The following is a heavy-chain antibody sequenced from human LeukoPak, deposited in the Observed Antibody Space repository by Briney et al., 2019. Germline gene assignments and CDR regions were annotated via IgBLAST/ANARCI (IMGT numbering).Heavy chain of an antibody. V-gene: IGHV3-11*01. CDR3: ARDLYYDSSGYPRY. Sequence: GGSLRLSCAASRFTFSDYYMSWIRQAPGKGLEWVSYISSSGSTIYYADSVKGRFTISRDNTKNSLYLQMNSLRAEDTAVYYCARDLYYDSSGYPRYWGQGTLVTVSS. D-gene: IGHD3-22*01. CDR2: ISSSGSTI. J-gene: IGHJ4*02. CDR1: RFTFSDYY.